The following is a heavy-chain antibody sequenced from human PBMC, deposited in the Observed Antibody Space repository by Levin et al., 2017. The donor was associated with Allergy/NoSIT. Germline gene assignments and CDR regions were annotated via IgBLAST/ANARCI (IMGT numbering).Heavy chain of an antibody. D-gene: IGHD2-15*01. V-gene: IGHV3-21*01. CDR1: GFTFSSYS. Sequence: GESLKISCAASGFTFSSYSMNWVRQAPGKGLEWVSSISSSSSYIYYADSVKGRFTISRDNAKNSLYLQMNSLRAEDTAVYYCARSGYCSGGSCYAGGPYYYYGMDGWGQGTTVTVSS. CDR3: ARSGYCSGGSCYAGGPYYYYGMDG. CDR2: ISSSSSYI. J-gene: IGHJ6*02.